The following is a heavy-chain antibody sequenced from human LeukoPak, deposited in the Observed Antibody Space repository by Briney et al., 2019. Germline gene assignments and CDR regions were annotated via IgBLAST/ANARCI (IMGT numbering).Heavy chain of an antibody. D-gene: IGHD6-13*01. J-gene: IGHJ4*02. CDR2: IDHSGST. V-gene: IGHV4-34*01. CDR1: GGSFDSYY. CDR3: ARNFPYSKLDY. Sequence: SETLSLTCAVSGGSFDSYYWSWIRQSPGKGLEWIGEIDHSGSTHYNPSLKSRVTISVDTSKRQFFLQLRSVTAADTALYYCARNFPYSKLDYWGQGTLVTVSS.